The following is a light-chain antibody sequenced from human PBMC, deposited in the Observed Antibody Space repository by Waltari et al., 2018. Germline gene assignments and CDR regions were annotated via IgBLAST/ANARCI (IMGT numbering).Light chain of an antibody. V-gene: IGLV1-44*01. J-gene: IGLJ2*01. CDR1: SSNIGRAI. CDR3: EARDDSLDDVV. CDR2: ANS. Sequence: QPVLTQPPSVSGPPGQRVSIPCSGSSSNIGRAIVHWYQQLPGTAPKLVMFANSQRPSGVPDRYSGSKAGTSASLAISGLQSEDEADYYCEARDDSLDDVVFGGGTKLTVL.